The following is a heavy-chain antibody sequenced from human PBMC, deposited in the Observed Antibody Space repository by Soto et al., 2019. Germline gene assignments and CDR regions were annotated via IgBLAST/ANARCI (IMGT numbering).Heavy chain of an antibody. CDR2: ISSSSSYI. Sequence: EVQLVESGGGLVEPGGSLRLSCAASGFTFSSYSMNWVRQAPGKGLEWVSSISSSSSYIYYADSVKGRFTISRDNAKNSLYLQMNSLRAEDTAVYYCARTGIAAAGPDYWGQGTLVTVSS. CDR1: GFTFSSYS. V-gene: IGHV3-21*01. CDR3: ARTGIAAAGPDY. D-gene: IGHD6-13*01. J-gene: IGHJ4*02.